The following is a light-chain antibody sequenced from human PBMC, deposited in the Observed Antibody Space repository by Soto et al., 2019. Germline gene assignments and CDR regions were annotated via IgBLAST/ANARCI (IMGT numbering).Light chain of an antibody. CDR2: AAS. V-gene: IGKV1-27*01. CDR1: QGISDY. CDR3: QNYYSAPFT. Sequence: DIQMTQSPSSLSAFLGDRVTITCRASQGISDYLVWYQQKPGKVPKLLIYAASTLQSGVPPRFSGTGSGTDFTLTISSMQPEDVATYYGQNYYSAPFTFGPGTKVDI. J-gene: IGKJ3*01.